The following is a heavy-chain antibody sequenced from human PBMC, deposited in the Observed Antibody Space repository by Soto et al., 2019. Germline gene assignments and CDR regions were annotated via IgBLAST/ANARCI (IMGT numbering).Heavy chain of an antibody. Sequence: GGSLRLSCAASGFTVSSNYMSWVRQAPGKGLEWVSVIYSGGSTYYADSVKGRFTISRHNSKNTLYLQMNSLRAEDTAVYYCARDMPYCSGGSCPRRYYYYYYMDVWGKGTTVTVSS. V-gene: IGHV3-53*04. D-gene: IGHD2-15*01. CDR1: GFTVSSNY. CDR3: ARDMPYCSGGSCPRRYYYYYYMDV. J-gene: IGHJ6*03. CDR2: IYSGGST.